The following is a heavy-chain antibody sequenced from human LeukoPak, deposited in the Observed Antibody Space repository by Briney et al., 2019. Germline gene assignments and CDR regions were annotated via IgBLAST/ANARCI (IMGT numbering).Heavy chain of an antibody. CDR3: ARGVLQGGGFDY. V-gene: IGHV3-74*01. CDR1: GFSFSSYW. CDR2: INSDGSST. Sequence: GGSLRLSCAASGFSFSSYWMHCVRQAPGKGLVWVSRINSDGSSTNYADFVKGRFTISRDNAKNTLYLQMNSLRAEDTAVYYCARGVLQGGGFDYWGQGTLVTVSS. J-gene: IGHJ4*02. D-gene: IGHD3-10*01.